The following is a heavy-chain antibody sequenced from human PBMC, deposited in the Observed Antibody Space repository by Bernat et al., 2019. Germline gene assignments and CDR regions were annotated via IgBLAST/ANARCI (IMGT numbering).Heavy chain of an antibody. CDR3: ARQSKIVVVTYYYYYGMDV. CDR2: IYYSGST. J-gene: IGHJ6*02. Sequence: QLQLQESGPGLVKPSETLSLTCTVSGGSISSSSYYWGWIRQPPGKGLEWIGSIYYSGSTYYNPSLKSRVTISVDTSKNQFSLKLSSVTAADTAVYYCARQSKIVVVTYYYYYGMDVWGQGTTVTVSS. V-gene: IGHV4-39*01. CDR1: GGSISSSSYY. D-gene: IGHD3-22*01.